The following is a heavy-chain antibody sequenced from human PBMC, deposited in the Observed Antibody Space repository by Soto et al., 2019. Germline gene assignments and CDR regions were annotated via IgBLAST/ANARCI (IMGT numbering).Heavy chain of an antibody. CDR1: GYTFTGYA. D-gene: IGHD2-15*01. J-gene: IGHJ5*02. Sequence: ASVKVSCKASGYTFTGYAMHWVRQAPGQRLEWMGWINAGNGNTKYSQKFQGRVTITRDTSASTAYMELSSLRSEDTAVYYCARAPTLYNWFDPWGQGTLVTVSS. CDR2: INAGNGNT. V-gene: IGHV1-3*01. CDR3: ARAPTLYNWFDP.